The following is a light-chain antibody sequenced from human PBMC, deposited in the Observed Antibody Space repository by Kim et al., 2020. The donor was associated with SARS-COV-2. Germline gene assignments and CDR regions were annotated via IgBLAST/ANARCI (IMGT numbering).Light chain of an antibody. J-gene: IGLJ3*02. Sequence: GQSITISCSGTSSDVGRYNFVSWYQHHPGKAPKVMIYDVNHRPSGVSNRFSGSKSGNTASLTISGLQTEDEADYYCSSYTTSSTLVFGGGTKVTVL. CDR1: SSDVGRYNF. CDR3: SSYTTSSTLV. V-gene: IGLV2-14*03. CDR2: DVN.